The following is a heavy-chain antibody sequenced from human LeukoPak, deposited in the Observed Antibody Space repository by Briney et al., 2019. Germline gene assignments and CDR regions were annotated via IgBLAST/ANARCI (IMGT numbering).Heavy chain of an antibody. V-gene: IGHV1-18*01. Sequence: ASVKVSCKASGYTFTSYGISWVRQAPGQGLEWMGWISAYNGNTNYAQKLQGRVTMTTDTSTSTAFMELRSLRSDDTAVYYCARSKELRKRFDYWGQGTLVTVSS. J-gene: IGHJ4*02. CDR3: ARSKELRKRFDY. CDR1: GYTFTSYG. D-gene: IGHD1-26*01. CDR2: ISAYNGNT.